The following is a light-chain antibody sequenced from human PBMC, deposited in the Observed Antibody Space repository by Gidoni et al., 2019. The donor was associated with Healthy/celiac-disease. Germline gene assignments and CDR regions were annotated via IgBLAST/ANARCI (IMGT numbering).Light chain of an antibody. CDR2: GAS. Sequence: EIVLPPSLGTLSLSPGERATLSCRASQSVSSSYLAWYQQKPGQAPRLLIYGASSRATGIPDRFSGSGSGTDFTLTISRLEPEDFAGYYCQQYGSSPLTFGGGTKVEIK. J-gene: IGKJ4*01. CDR3: QQYGSSPLT. CDR1: QSVSSSY. V-gene: IGKV3-20*01.